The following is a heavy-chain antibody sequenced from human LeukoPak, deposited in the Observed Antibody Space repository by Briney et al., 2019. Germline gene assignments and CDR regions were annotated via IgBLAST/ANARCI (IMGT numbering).Heavy chain of an antibody. Sequence: PGGSLRLSCAASGFTFSNAWMSWVRQAPGKGLEWVGRIKSKTDGGTTDYAAPVKGRFTISRDDSKNTLYLQMNSLKTEDTAVYYCTTEVIVVVVAHPHTYFDYWGQGTLVTVSS. D-gene: IGHD2-15*01. J-gene: IGHJ4*02. CDR3: TTEVIVVVVAHPHTYFDY. V-gene: IGHV3-15*01. CDR2: IKSKTDGGTT. CDR1: GFTFSNAW.